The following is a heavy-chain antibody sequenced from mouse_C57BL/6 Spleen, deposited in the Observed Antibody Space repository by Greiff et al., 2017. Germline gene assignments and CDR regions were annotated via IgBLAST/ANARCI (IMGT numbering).Heavy chain of an antibody. D-gene: IGHD3-2*02. CDR1: GFTFSDYY. V-gene: IGHV5-16*01. CDR3: ARGDSSGPYYAMDY. Sequence: EVQLVESEGGLVQPGSSMKLSCTASGFTFSDYYMAWVRQVPEKGLEWVANINYDGSSTYYLDSLKSRFIISRDNAKNILYLQMSSLKSEDTATYYCARGDSSGPYYAMDYWGQGTSVTVSS. CDR2: INYDGSST. J-gene: IGHJ4*01.